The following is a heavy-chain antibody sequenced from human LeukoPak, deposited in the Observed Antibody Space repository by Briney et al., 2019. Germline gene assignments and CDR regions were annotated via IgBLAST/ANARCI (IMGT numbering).Heavy chain of an antibody. CDR1: GFTFSSYN. J-gene: IGHJ4*02. V-gene: IGHV3-21*03. CDR3: ARDCWDYGSGSYCGIDY. Sequence: GGSLRLLCAASGFTFSSYNMNWVRQARGKGLEWVSSITSSSNYIYYADSVKGRFTISRDNAKNALYLQMNSLRAEDTTVYYCARDCWDYGSGSYCGIDYWGQGTLVTVSS. D-gene: IGHD3-10*01. CDR2: ITSSSNYI.